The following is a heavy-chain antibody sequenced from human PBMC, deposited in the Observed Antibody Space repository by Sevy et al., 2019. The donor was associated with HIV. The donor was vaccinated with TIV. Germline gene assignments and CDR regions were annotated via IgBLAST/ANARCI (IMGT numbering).Heavy chain of an antibody. J-gene: IGHJ4*02. D-gene: IGHD6-13*01. CDR3: ARGGQGYVGIDY. V-gene: IGHV3-21*01. CDR1: DFTFSSYS. CDR2: ITGSSSYI. Sequence: GGSLRLSCAASDFTFSSYSMNWVRQAPGKGLEWVSSITGSSSYIYYADSVKGRFTISRDNAKNSLYLQMNSLRDEDTADYYGARGGQGYVGIDYWGQGTLVTVSS.